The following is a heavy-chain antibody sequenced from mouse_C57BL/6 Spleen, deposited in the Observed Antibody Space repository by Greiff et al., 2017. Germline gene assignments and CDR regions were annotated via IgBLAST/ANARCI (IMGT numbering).Heavy chain of an antibody. CDR2: IYPRSGNT. J-gene: IGHJ4*01. CDR3: ARWDDSAAMDY. D-gene: IGHD2-4*01. Sequence: QVHVKQSGAELARPGASVKLSCKASGYTFTSYGISWVKQRTGQGLEWIGEIYPRSGNTYYNEKFKGKATLTADKSSSTAYMELRSLTSEDSAVYFCARWDDSAAMDYWGQGTSVTVSS. V-gene: IGHV1-81*01. CDR1: GYTFTSYG.